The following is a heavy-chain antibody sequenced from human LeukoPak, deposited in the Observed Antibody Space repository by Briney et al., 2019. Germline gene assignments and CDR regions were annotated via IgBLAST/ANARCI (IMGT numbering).Heavy chain of an antibody. Sequence: GGSLRLSCAASGFTVSSNYMSWVRQAPGKGLEWVSVIYSGGSTYYADSVKGRFTISRDNSKNTLYLQMNSLRAEDTAVYYCASTRLADTAMVPPYYYYGMDVWGQGTTVTVSS. CDR1: GFTVSSNY. D-gene: IGHD5-18*01. V-gene: IGHV3-53*01. CDR2: IYSGGST. CDR3: ASTRLADTAMVPPYYYYGMDV. J-gene: IGHJ6*02.